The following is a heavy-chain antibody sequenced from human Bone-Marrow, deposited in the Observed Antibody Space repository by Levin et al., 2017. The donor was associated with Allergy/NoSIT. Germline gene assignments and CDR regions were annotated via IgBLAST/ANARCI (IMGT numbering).Heavy chain of an antibody. D-gene: IGHD3-10*01. CDR1: GFTINRYW. V-gene: IGHV3-7*01. J-gene: IGHJ5*02. CDR2: INQDGGER. CDR3: ATAFDGGFDP. Sequence: PGGSLRLSCTASGFTINRYWMAWVRQAPGKGLEWVANINQDGGERYYVDSVRGRFIISRDISLYLQMNSLRVEDTAVYYCATAFDGGFDPWGQGTLVTVSS.